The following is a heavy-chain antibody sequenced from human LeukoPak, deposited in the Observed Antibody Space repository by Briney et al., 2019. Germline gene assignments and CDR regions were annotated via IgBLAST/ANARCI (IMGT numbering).Heavy chain of an antibody. D-gene: IGHD6-13*01. CDR2: IYYSGST. Sequence: SETLSLTCTVSGGSISSSSYYWGWIRQPPGKGLEWIGSIYYSGSTYYNPSLKSRVTISVDTSKNQFSLKLSSVTAADTAVYYCARGGQQLVYYMDVWGKGTTVTVSS. CDR1: GGSISSSSYY. V-gene: IGHV4-39*07. J-gene: IGHJ6*03. CDR3: ARGGQQLVYYMDV.